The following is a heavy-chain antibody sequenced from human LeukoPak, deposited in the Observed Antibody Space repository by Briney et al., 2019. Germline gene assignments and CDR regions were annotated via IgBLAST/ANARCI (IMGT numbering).Heavy chain of an antibody. V-gene: IGHV4-61*02. CDR1: GGSISSGSYY. D-gene: IGHD2-2*02. J-gene: IGHJ4*02. CDR3: ARYCSSTSCYKSFDY. CDR2: IYTSGST. Sequence: SQTLSLTCTVSGGSISSGSYYWSWIRQPAGKGLEWIGRIYTSGSTNYNPSLKSRVTISVDTSKNQFSLKLSSVTAADTAVYYCARYCSSTSCYKSFDYWGQGTLVTVSS.